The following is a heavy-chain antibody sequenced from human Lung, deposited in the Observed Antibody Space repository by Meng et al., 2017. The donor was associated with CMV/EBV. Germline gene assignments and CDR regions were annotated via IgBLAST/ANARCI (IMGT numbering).Heavy chain of an antibody. J-gene: IGHJ4*02. D-gene: IGHD2-8*01. CDR3: ARDGDYCTDGTCYFEY. CDR2: MSFDGGNI. CDR1: GFTFSRYA. Sequence: GESLKISCAASGFTFSRYAMHWVRQAQGKGLEWVALMSFDGGNIQYTDSLKGRFTISRDNSKNVLYLEMNSLRLEDTAVYYCARDGDYCTDGTCYFEYWGQG. V-gene: IGHV3-30-3*01.